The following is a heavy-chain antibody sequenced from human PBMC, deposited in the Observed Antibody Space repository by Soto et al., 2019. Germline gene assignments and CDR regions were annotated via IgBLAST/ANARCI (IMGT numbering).Heavy chain of an antibody. CDR2: ISGSGGST. D-gene: IGHD3-10*01. J-gene: IGHJ4*02. Sequence: GGSLRLSCAASGFTFSSYAMSWVRQAPGKGLEWVSAISGSGGSTYYADSVKGRFTISRDNPKNTLYLQMNSLRAEDTAVYYCAKSPMVRGVPFDYWGQGTLVTVSS. CDR1: GFTFSSYA. V-gene: IGHV3-23*01. CDR3: AKSPMVRGVPFDY.